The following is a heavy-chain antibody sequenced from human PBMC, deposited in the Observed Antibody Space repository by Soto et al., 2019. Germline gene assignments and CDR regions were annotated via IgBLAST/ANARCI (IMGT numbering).Heavy chain of an antibody. CDR3: AKGPHTAMVLPSHMDV. CDR2: ISGSGGST. D-gene: IGHD5-18*01. V-gene: IGHV3-23*01. J-gene: IGHJ6*02. CDR1: GFTFSSYA. Sequence: EVQLLESGGGLVQPGGSLRLSCAASGFTFSSYAMSWVRQAPGKGLEWVSAISGSGGSTYYADSVKGRFTISRDNSKNTLYLQMNSLRAEDTAVYYCAKGPHTAMVLPSHMDVWGQGTTVTVSS.